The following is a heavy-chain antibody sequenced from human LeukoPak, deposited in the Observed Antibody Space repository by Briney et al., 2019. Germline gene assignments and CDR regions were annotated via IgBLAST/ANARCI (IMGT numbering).Heavy chain of an antibody. Sequence: SETLSLTCTVSGDSISRSYWTWIRQPAGKGLEWIGRIYTSGSTNYNPSLKSRVTMSVDTSKNQFSLKLSSVTAADTAVYYCARDYGNCWFDPWGQGTLVTVSS. CDR2: IYTSGST. D-gene: IGHD4-17*01. CDR1: GDSISRSY. V-gene: IGHV4-4*07. CDR3: ARDYGNCWFDP. J-gene: IGHJ5*02.